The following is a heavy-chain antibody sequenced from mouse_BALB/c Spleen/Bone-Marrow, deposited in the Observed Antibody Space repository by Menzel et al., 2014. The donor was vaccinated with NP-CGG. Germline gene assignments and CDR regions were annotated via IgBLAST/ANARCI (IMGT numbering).Heavy chain of an antibody. CDR2: ISSGSSTI. CDR1: GFTFSSFG. CDR3: AIEGYYDY. J-gene: IGHJ2*01. D-gene: IGHD2-3*01. V-gene: IGHV5-17*02. Sequence: EVKLMESGGGLVQPGGSRKLSCAASGFTFSSFGMHWVRQAPEKGLEWVAYISSGSSTIYYADTVKGRFTISRDNPKNTQFLQMTSLRSEDTAMYYCAIEGYYDYWGQGTTLTVSS.